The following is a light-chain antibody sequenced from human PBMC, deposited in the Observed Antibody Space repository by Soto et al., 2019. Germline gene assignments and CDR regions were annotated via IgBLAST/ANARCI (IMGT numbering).Light chain of an antibody. J-gene: IGLJ1*01. V-gene: IGLV1-44*01. CDR1: SSNIGSNT. CDR3: AAWDDRLDVYV. Sequence: QSVLTQPPSASGTPGQMGAIACAGISSNIGSNTVTWYQQLPGTAPKLLIYSTSQRSSGVPGRFSGSKSGASASLSISGLQSEDEADYYCAAWDDRLDVYVFGTGTKVTVL. CDR2: STS.